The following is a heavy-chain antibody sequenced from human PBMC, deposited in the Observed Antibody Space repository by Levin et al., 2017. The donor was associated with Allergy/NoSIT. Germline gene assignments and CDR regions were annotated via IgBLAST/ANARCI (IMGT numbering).Heavy chain of an antibody. CDR1: GFTFSSYV. V-gene: IGHV3-30-3*01. CDR3: ARDLAGAGCLDY. CDR2: VSSDGSNK. J-gene: IGHJ4*02. D-gene: IGHD6-13*01. Sequence: GESLKISCAASGFTFSSYVMHWVRQAPGKGLEWVAVVSSDGSNKYYIDSVKGRFTISRDSSKNTLYLQMNSLRPEDTGVYYCARDLAGAGCLDYWGQGTLVTVSS.